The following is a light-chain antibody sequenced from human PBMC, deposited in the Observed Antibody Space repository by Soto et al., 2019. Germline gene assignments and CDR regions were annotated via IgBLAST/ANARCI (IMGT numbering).Light chain of an antibody. J-gene: IGKJ5*01. Sequence: EIVLTQSPGTLSLSPGERATLSCRASQSVSSSYLAWYQQKPGQAPRLLIYGASSRATGTPDRFSGSGSGTDFTLTISRLGPEDFAVYYCQQYGSSPPGVTFGQGTRLEIK. CDR2: GAS. CDR1: QSVSSSY. CDR3: QQYGSSPPGVT. V-gene: IGKV3-20*01.